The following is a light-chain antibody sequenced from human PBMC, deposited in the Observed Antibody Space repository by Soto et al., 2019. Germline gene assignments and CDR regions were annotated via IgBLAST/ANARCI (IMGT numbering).Light chain of an antibody. CDR1: QSVSSN. Sequence: IVMTPSPATLSVSPGERANLSCRAGQSVSSNLAWYQQKPGQAPRLLIHAASTRATRITAMFSGSGSGTEFTLTISSLQSEDFAVYYCQQYNNWPFTFGGGTKVDIK. CDR2: AAS. CDR3: QQYNNWPFT. J-gene: IGKJ4*01. V-gene: IGKV3-15*01.